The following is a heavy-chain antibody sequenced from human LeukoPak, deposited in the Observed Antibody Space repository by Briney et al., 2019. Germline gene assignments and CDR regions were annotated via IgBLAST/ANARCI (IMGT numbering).Heavy chain of an antibody. J-gene: IGHJ4*02. CDR3: AKDTGYYGSGSYLPDY. Sequence: PGGSPRLSCAASGFTFDDYAMHWVRQAPGKGLEWVSLISGDGGSTYYADSVKGRFTISRDNSKNSLYLQMNSLRTEDTALYYCAKDTGYYGSGSYLPDYWGQGTLVTVSS. CDR1: GFTFDDYA. V-gene: IGHV3-43*02. D-gene: IGHD3-10*01. CDR2: ISGDGGST.